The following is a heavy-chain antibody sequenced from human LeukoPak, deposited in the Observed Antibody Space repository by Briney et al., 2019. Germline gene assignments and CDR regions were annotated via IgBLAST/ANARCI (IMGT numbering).Heavy chain of an antibody. CDR2: INPNSGGT. D-gene: IGHD3-22*01. V-gene: IGHV1-2*02. J-gene: IGHJ3*02. Sequence: ASVKVSCKASGYTFTGYYMHWVRQAPGQGLEWMGWINPNSGGTNYAQKFQGRVTMTRDTSISTAYMELSRLRSDDTAVYYCARIPLYYYDSSGYYPELWRRFAFDIWGQGTMVTVSS. CDR1: GYTFTGYY. CDR3: ARIPLYYYDSSGYYPELWRRFAFDI.